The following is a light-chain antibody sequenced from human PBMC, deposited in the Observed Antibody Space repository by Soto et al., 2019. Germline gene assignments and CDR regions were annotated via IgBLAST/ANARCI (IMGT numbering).Light chain of an antibody. J-gene: IGKJ1*01. CDR3: QHTYYTPWT. Sequence: DIQMTQSPSSLSASLGDAVTITCRASQPISTFLNWYQQRTGMAPKLLIYGASTLYSGVPTRFSGSRSGTDFTLTISSLRPEDFATYYCQHTYYTPWTFGQGTKVEIE. CDR1: QPISTF. V-gene: IGKV1-39*01. CDR2: GAS.